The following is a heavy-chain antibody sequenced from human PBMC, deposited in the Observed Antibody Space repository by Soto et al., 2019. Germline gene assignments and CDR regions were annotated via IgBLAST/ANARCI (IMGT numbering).Heavy chain of an antibody. CDR3: ARVDTYYYGSGSYYIGWFDP. CDR1: GGSVSSGSYY. J-gene: IGHJ5*02. D-gene: IGHD3-10*01. V-gene: IGHV4-61*01. CDR2: IYYSGST. Sequence: ASETLSLTCTVSGGSVSSGSYYWSWIRQPPGKGLEWIGYIYYSGSTNYNPSLKSRVTISVDTSKNQFSLKLSSVTAADTAVYYCARVDTYYYGSGSYYIGWFDPWGQGTLVTVSS.